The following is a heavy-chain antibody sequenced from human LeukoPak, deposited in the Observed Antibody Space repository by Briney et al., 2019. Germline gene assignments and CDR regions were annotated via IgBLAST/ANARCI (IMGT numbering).Heavy chain of an antibody. CDR2: ISGSGGST. V-gene: IGHV3-23*01. J-gene: IGHJ4*02. D-gene: IGHD3-3*01. CDR3: AKDLYYDFWSGYYYY. Sequence: GGSLRLSCAASGFTFSSYAMSWVRQAPGKGLEWVSAISGSGGSTYYADSVKGRFTISRDNSKNMLYLQMNSLRAEDTAVYYCAKDLYYDFWSGYYYYWGQGTLVTVSS. CDR1: GFTFSSYA.